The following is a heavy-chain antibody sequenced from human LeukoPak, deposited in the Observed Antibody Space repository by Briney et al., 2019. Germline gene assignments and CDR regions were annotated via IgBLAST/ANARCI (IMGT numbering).Heavy chain of an antibody. CDR2: LSSSSSVI. Sequence: GGSLRLSCAASGFTFSTYAMDWVRQAPGKGLEWVSYLSSSSSVIYHADSVKGRFTISRDNAKNSLYLQMNSLRAEDTAVYYCARGEQVYYYDSSGYADYWGQGTLVTVSS. CDR1: GFTFSTYA. V-gene: IGHV3-48*04. J-gene: IGHJ4*02. CDR3: ARGEQVYYYDSSGYADY. D-gene: IGHD3-22*01.